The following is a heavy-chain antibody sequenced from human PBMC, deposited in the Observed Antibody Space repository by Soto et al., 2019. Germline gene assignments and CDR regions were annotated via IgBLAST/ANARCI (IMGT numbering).Heavy chain of an antibody. CDR2: IHHTGSS. J-gene: IGHJ4*02. V-gene: IGHV4-59*01. CDR3: AKWNEMKRSFDD. CDR1: AGSITNYY. D-gene: IGHD1-1*01. Sequence: QVQVQDSGPGLVKPSESLSLTCTVSAGSITNYYWNWIRQPPEKGLEWIGFIHHTGSSMSNPSLRSRLTMSVDTTEGQISLNLRAVTAADTAVYYCAKWNEMKRSFDDWGQGILVTVSS.